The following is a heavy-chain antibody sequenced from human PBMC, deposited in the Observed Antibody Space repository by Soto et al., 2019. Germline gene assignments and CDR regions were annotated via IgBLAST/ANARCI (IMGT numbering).Heavy chain of an antibody. CDR3: ATARYCSSEACTAAE. J-gene: IGHJ4*02. CDR1: GFTFSTSG. V-gene: IGHV3-23*01. CDR2: IGPNPANT. D-gene: IGHD2-2*01. Sequence: GGSLRLSCAASGFTFSTSGMLWVRQPPGEGLEWVSAIGPNPANTKYTDSVKGRFTISRDNSKNTVFLQMSSLRAEDTALYYCATARYCSSEACTAAEWGQGNLVTVSS.